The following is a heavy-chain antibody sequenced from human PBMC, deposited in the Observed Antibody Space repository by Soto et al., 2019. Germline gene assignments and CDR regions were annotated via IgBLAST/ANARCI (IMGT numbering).Heavy chain of an antibody. CDR1: GYTFTSYW. CDR3: ARLEPPTDCSPPPDRFDA. D-gene: IGHD2-21*02. V-gene: IGHV5-10-1*01. J-gene: IGHJ5*02. CDR2: IDASDSSA. Sequence: GESLKISCKGSGYTFTSYWISWVRQMPGKGLEWMGRIDASDSSANYSPSFQGHVTISADKSISAAYLQWSSLKASDTAMYYCARLEPPTDCSPPPDRFDAWGQGTLVTVSS.